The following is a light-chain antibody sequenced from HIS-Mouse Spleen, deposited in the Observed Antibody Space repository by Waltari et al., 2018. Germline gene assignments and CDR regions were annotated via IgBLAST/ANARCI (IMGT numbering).Light chain of an antibody. CDR3: AAWDDSLSGWV. CDR2: RNN. J-gene: IGLJ3*02. Sequence: QSVLTQPPSASGTPGQRVTISCSGSSSNIGSNYVYWYQQLPGTAPNLLIYRNNQRPPWVPDRLSGSKSGTSASLAISGLRSEDEADYYCAAWDDSLSGWVFGGGTKLTVL. V-gene: IGLV1-47*01. CDR1: SSNIGSNY.